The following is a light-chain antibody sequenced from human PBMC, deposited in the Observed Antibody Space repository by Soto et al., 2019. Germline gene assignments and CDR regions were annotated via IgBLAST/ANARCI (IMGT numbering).Light chain of an antibody. Sequence: QSVLTQPPSVSGAPGQRVTISCTGSSSNIGAGYDVHWYQQLPGTAPKLLIYGNSNRPSGVPDRFSGSKSGTSASLAINGLQAEDEADYYCPSYDSSLSVVVFGGGTKLTVL. J-gene: IGLJ2*01. CDR1: SSNIGAGYD. CDR3: PSYDSSLSVVV. CDR2: GNS. V-gene: IGLV1-40*01.